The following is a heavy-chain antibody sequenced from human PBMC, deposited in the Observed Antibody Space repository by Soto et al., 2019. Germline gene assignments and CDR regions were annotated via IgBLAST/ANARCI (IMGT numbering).Heavy chain of an antibody. J-gene: IGHJ4*03. CDR1: GFSLTTCS. CDR2: ISSRSYTI. D-gene: IGHD1-20*01. Sequence: PGXSLRLSCAACGFSLTTCSMNWFRQAPGKGLEWVSYISSRSYTIYYVDSVKGRFTISRDNAKNSLYLQMNSLRDEDTAVYYCPRGGSRSDNCTDAWCLGTPFTVS. CDR3: PRGGSRSDNCTDA. V-gene: IGHV3-48*02.